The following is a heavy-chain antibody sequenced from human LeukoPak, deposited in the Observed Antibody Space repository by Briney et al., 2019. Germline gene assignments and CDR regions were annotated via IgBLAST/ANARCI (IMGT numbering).Heavy chain of an antibody. CDR1: GFTLSRNA. D-gene: IGHD5-24*01. Sequence: QPGGSLRLSCAVSGFTLSRNAMTWVRQAPGKGLQWISSISVSGDATDYADSVKGRFTIYRDISKNTLHLQMNSLRVDDTAVYYCAEEIRPNGCWGQGTLVTVSS. CDR2: ISVSGDAT. J-gene: IGHJ4*02. V-gene: IGHV3-23*01. CDR3: AEEIRPNGC.